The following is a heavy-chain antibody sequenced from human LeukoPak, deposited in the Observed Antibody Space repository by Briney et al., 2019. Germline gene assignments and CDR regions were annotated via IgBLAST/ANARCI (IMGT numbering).Heavy chain of an antibody. J-gene: IGHJ3*02. CDR2: IYPGDSDT. D-gene: IGHD2-2*01. CDR3: ARLLGYCSSTSCYGAFDI. Sequence: GESLKISCKGSGYSFTSYWIGWVRQMPGKGLEWMGIIYPGDSDTRYSPSFQGQVTISADKSISTAYLQWSSLKASDTAMYYCARLLGYCSSTSCYGAFDIWGQGTMVTVSS. V-gene: IGHV5-51*01. CDR1: GYSFTSYW.